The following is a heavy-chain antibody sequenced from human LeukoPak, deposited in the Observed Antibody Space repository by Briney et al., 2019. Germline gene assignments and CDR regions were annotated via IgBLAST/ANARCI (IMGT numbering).Heavy chain of an antibody. Sequence: VSVTVSCKASGYTFIMNGISWVRQAPGQGREGMGWISAHNGNTNYAQKFQGRVTMTTDTSTSTAYMELRSLRSDDTAVYYCARDYNFVPDYWGQGTLVTVSS. CDR3: ARDYNFVPDY. CDR1: GYTFIMNG. V-gene: IGHV1-18*01. CDR2: ISAHNGNT. J-gene: IGHJ4*02. D-gene: IGHD1-20*01.